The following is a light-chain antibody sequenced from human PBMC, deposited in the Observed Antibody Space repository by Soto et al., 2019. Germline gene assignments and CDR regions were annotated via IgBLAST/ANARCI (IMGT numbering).Light chain of an antibody. CDR2: AGS. V-gene: IGLV2-23*01. CDR3: CSYAGTSAPYV. J-gene: IGLJ1*01. Sequence: QSVLTQPASVSGSPGQSITISCSGTNNDIGNYDLVSWYQYHPDKAPKLIIYAGSKRRSGVSARFSGSKSGNTASLTISGLQAEDEADYYCCSYAGTSAPYVFGSGTKLTVL. CDR1: NNDIGNYDL.